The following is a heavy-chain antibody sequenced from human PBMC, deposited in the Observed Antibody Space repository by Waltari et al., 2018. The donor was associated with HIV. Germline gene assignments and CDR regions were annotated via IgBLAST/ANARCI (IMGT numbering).Heavy chain of an antibody. CDR2: ISGSGVST. V-gene: IGHV3-23*01. D-gene: IGHD2-15*01. J-gene: IGHJ5*02. CDR1: GFPFTSYA. Sequence: EVLVLESGGGLLQLGGSLRLSGGATGFPFTSYAVIWVRQAPGKGLEWVSSISGSGVSTYYAASVKGRFTVSRDNSKNTVYLQMNSLRAEDTAIYYCAKAHFEVVVGGWFDPWGHGTLVAVSS. CDR3: AKAHFEVVVGGWFDP.